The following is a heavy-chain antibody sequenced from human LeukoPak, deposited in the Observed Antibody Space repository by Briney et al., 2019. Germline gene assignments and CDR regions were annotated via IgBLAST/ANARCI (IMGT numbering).Heavy chain of an antibody. Sequence: SETLSLTCAVSGGSINSSHWWSWVRQPPGKGLEWIGEIFHSGSTNYSPSLKSRVTISVDKSTQHFSLRLSSVTAADTAVYYCARSADGWYTRTHDYWGQGTLVTVSS. CDR1: GGSINSSHW. J-gene: IGHJ4*02. CDR2: IFHSGST. V-gene: IGHV4-4*02. D-gene: IGHD6-19*01. CDR3: ARSADGWYTRTHDY.